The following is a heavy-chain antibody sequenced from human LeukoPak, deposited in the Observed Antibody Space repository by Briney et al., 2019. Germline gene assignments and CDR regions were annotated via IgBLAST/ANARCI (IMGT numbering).Heavy chain of an antibody. CDR2: IRSSYT. CDR3: ARLHSSTLDY. Sequence: KPGGSLRLSCAASGFTFSDYYMSWIRQGPGKGLECVSYIRSSYTNYADSVKGRFTISRDIAKNSLYLQMNSLRAEDTAVYYCARLHSSTLDYWGQGTLVTVSS. D-gene: IGHD6-13*01. J-gene: IGHJ4*02. V-gene: IGHV3-11*03. CDR1: GFTFSDYY.